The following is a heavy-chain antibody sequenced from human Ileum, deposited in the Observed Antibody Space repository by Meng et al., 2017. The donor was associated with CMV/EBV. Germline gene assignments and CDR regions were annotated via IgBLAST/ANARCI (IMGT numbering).Heavy chain of an antibody. CDR2: IYTSGTT. V-gene: IGHV4-4*07. Sequence: VQLQESAPGLVKTSETLSLTGYVSGGSLSNYYWRWIRQPAGKGLEWIAHIYTSGTTNYNPSLKSRVTMSVDTSRNQFSLKLTSVTAADTAVYYCARNYGSGNWNFFHYWGQGTLVTVSS. D-gene: IGHD3-10*01. CDR1: GGSLSNYY. J-gene: IGHJ4*02. CDR3: ARNYGSGNWNFFHY.